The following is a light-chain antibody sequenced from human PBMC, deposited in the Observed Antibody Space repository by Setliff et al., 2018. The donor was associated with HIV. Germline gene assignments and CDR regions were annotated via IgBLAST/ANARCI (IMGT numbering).Light chain of an antibody. CDR3: SSYSINNLYV. Sequence: SALAQPASVSGSPGQSITISCTGTSSDIGSSNFVAWYQQHPGKAPKVMLYNVDKRPSGVSNRFSGSNSGNTASLTISGLQTEDEADYYCSSYSINNLYVFATGTKGTVL. J-gene: IGLJ1*01. V-gene: IGLV2-14*03. CDR2: NVD. CDR1: SSDIGSSNF.